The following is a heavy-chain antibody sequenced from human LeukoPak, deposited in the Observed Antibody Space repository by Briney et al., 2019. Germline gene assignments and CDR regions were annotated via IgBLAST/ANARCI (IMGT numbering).Heavy chain of an antibody. CDR2: ISYDGSNE. Sequence: PGGPLRLSCAASGFTFSSYGMHWVRQAPGKGLEWVVVISYDGSNEYYADSVKGRFTISRDNSKNTLYLQMNSLRAEDTAVYYCAKGGSYYESYFDCWGQGTLVTVSS. D-gene: IGHD1-26*01. CDR3: AKGGSYYESYFDC. V-gene: IGHV3-30*18. CDR1: GFTFSSYG. J-gene: IGHJ4*02.